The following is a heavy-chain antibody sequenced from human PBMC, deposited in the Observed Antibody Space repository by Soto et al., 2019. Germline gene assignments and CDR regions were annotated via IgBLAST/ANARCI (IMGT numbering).Heavy chain of an antibody. V-gene: IGHV5-51*01. CDR2: IYPGDSYP. Sequence: PGESLKISCKGSGYSFTTYWIGWVRQMPGKGLEWMGIIYPGDSYPKYSPSFQGQVTISADKSISSAYLQWRSLKASDTAMYYCARRGPRVDAFDIWGQGTMVTVSS. D-gene: IGHD3-10*01. J-gene: IGHJ3*02. CDR1: GYSFTTYW. CDR3: ARRGPRVDAFDI.